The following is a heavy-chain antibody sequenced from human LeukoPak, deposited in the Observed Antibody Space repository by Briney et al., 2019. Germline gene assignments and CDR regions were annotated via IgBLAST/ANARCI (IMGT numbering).Heavy chain of an antibody. V-gene: IGHV4-34*01. CDR1: GGSYSGCY. D-gene: IGHD3-10*01. CDR2: INHSGST. Sequence: SEALSLTCAVYGGSYSGCYWSWIRQPPGKGLEWIGEINHSGSTNYNPSLKSRVTISVDTSKNQFSLKLSSVTAADTAVYYCASDTPRGWFDPWGQGTLVTVSS. CDR3: ASDTPRGWFDP. J-gene: IGHJ5*02.